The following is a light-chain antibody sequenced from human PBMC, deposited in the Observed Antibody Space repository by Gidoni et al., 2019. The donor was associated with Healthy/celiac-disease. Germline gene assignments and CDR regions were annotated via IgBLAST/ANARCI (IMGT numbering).Light chain of an antibody. J-gene: IGKJ1*01. CDR1: LSVRSSY. CDR3: QQYGSSPTWT. Sequence: EIVLPQSPGTLSFSPGERSTFPCRASLSVRSSYLAWYQQKPGQAPRLLIYGASSRATAIPDRFSGSASGTDFTLTIRRLEPEDFAVYYCQQYGSSPTWTFGQGTKVEIK. V-gene: IGKV3-20*01. CDR2: GAS.